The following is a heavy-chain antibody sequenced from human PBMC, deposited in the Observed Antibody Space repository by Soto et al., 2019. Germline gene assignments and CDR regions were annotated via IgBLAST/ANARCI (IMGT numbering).Heavy chain of an antibody. Sequence: QVQLVESGGGVVKPGRSLRLSCAASGFTFSSYGMHWVRQAPGKGLEWVAVIWYDGSNNYYADSVKGRFTTSRDNSKNTLFMQMNSLRAEDTAVYYCAREDIVAVPAAGATQERGSDYWGQGTLVTVSS. V-gene: IGHV3-33*01. J-gene: IGHJ4*02. D-gene: IGHD2-2*01. CDR2: IWYDGSNN. CDR3: AREDIVAVPAAGATQERGSDY. CDR1: GFTFSSYG.